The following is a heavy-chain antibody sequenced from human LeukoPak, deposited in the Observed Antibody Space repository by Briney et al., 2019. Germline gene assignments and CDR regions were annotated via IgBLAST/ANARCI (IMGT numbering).Heavy chain of an antibody. V-gene: IGHV4-34*01. Sequence: SETLSLTCAVYGGSFSGYYWSWIRQPPGKGLEWIGEINHRGSTNYNPSLKSRVTISVDTSKNQFSLKLSSVTAADTAVYYCARRDPGRAVRGVTGYWGQGSLVTVSS. J-gene: IGHJ4*02. CDR2: INHRGST. D-gene: IGHD3-10*01. CDR3: ARRDPGRAVRGVTGY. CDR1: GGSFSGYY.